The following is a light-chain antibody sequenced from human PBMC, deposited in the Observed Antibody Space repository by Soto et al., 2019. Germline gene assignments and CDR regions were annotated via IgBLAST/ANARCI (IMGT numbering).Light chain of an antibody. CDR2: KAS. V-gene: IGKV1-5*03. CDR1: QTISSW. J-gene: IGKJ1*01. Sequence: DIQMTQSPSTLSGSVGDRVTITCRASQTISSWLAWYQQKPGKAPKLLIYKASTLKSGFPSRFSGSGSGTEFTLTISSLQPDDFATYYCQHYNSYSEAFGQGTKVELQ. CDR3: QHYNSYSEA.